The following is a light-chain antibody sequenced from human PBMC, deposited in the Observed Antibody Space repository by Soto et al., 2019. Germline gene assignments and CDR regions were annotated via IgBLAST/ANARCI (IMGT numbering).Light chain of an antibody. CDR1: QSVSSSY. V-gene: IGKV3-20*01. J-gene: IGKJ4*02. CDR3: HQYDSSPLT. Sequence: EIVLTQSPGTLSLSPGERATLSCRDSQSVSSSYLAWYQQKPGQAPRLLIYGASSRATGLPDRFSGSGSGTDVTLTISRLEPEDFAVYYCHQYDSSPLTFGGGTKVDIK. CDR2: GAS.